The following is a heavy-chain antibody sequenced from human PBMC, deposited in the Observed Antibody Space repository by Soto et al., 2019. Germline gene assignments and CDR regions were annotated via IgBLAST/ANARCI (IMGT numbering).Heavy chain of an antibody. CDR1: GGSISSSSYY. V-gene: IGHV4-39*01. Sequence: QLQLQESGPGLVKPSETLSLTCIVSGGSISSSSYYWGWIRQPPGKGLEWIGSIYYSGSTYYNPSLKSRVTRSVDTSKNQSSLKLSSLTAADTAVFYCDRHRARNWFDPWGQGTLVTVSS. J-gene: IGHJ5*02. D-gene: IGHD6-6*01. CDR3: DRHRARNWFDP. CDR2: IYYSGST.